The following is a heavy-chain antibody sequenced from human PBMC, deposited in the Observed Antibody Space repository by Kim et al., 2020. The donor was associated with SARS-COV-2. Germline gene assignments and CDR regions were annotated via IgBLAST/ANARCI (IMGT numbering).Heavy chain of an antibody. CDR2: ISSSSSYI. CDR1: GFTFSSYS. V-gene: IGHV3-21*01. Sequence: GGSLRLSCAASGFTFSSYSMNWVRQAPGKGLEWVSSISSSSSYIYYADSVKGRFTISRDNAKNSLYLQMNSLRAEDTAVYYCARAYYYDSSGYYPIDYWGQGTLVTVSS. J-gene: IGHJ4*02. D-gene: IGHD3-22*01. CDR3: ARAYYYDSSGYYPIDY.